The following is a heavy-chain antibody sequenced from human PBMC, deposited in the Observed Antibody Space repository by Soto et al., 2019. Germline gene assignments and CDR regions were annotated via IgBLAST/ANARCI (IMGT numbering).Heavy chain of an antibody. D-gene: IGHD3-16*01. J-gene: IGHJ4*02. V-gene: IGHV3-74*03. CDR1: DFSPSPYW. CDR3: ARDLGGPDY. Sequence: QPGGSLRLSCAASDFSPSPYWMHWVRQVPGRGLEWVARLSSDGFGAAYADSVKGRFFISRDIARNTLSLQMNSLRADDTAVYYCARDLGGPDYWGRGTSVTVSS. CDR2: LSSDGFGA.